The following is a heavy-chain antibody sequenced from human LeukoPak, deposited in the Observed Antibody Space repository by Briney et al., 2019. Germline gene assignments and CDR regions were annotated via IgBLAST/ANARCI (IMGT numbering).Heavy chain of an antibody. V-gene: IGHV4-34*01. CDR1: GGSFSGYY. Sequence: PSETLSLTCAVYGGSFSGYYWSWIRQPPGKGLEWIGYIYHSGSTYYNPSLKSRVTISVDRSKNQFSLKLSSVTAADTAVYYCARGGLAAYFDYWGQGTLVTVSS. CDR3: ARGGLAAYFDY. J-gene: IGHJ4*02. CDR2: IYHSGST. D-gene: IGHD6-13*01.